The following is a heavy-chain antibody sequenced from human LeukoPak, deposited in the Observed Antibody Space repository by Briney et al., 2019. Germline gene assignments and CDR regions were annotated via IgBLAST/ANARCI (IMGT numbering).Heavy chain of an antibody. CDR2: INTGNADT. CDR3: ARGHSPPPLSDYYTMDV. Sequence: ASVKVSCKASGYTFTKNAIHWVRQAPGQRLEWMGWINTGNADTKYSQKLQDRVSITRDTPATTAYMELSSLKSEDTAVYYCARGHSPPPLSDYYTMDVWGQGTTVTVSS. J-gene: IGHJ6*02. CDR1: GYTFTKNA. D-gene: IGHD5-18*01. V-gene: IGHV1-3*04.